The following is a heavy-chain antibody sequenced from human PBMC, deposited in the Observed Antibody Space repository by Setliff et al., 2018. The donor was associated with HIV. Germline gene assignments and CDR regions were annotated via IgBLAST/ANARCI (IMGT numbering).Heavy chain of an antibody. Sequence: PSETLSLTCTVSGGSISSGSYYWSWIRQPAGKGLEWIGHIYTSGSTNYNPSLKSRVTISVDTSKNQFSLKLSSVTAADTAVYYCATLKMATIYRDFDYWGQGTLVTVSS. CDR2: IYTSGST. CDR3: ATLKMATIYRDFDY. V-gene: IGHV4-61*09. J-gene: IGHJ4*02. CDR1: GGSISSGSYY. D-gene: IGHD5-12*01.